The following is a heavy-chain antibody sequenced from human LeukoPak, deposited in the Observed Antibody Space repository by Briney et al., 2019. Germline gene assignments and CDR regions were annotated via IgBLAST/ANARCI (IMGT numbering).Heavy chain of an antibody. V-gene: IGHV4-30-2*01. CDR2: IYHSGST. Sequence: SEALSLTCAVSGGSISSGGYSWSWIRQPPGKGLEWIGYIYHSGSTYYNPSLKSRVTISVDRSKNQFSLKLSSVTAADTAVYYCARERASLYFDYWGQGTLVTVSS. J-gene: IGHJ4*02. CDR3: ARERASLYFDY. CDR1: GGSISSGGYS.